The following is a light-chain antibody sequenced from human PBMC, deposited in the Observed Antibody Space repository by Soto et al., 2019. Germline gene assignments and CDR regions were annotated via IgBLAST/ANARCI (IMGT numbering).Light chain of an antibody. Sequence: DIETTQSPSSLSTSVGDTVTITCRASQGIKSYLNWYQQKPGKAPKLLIYDASNLETGVPSRFSGSGSGTDFTFTISSLQPEDIATYYCQQYDNLPITFGQGTRLEIK. V-gene: IGKV1-33*01. CDR1: QGIKSY. J-gene: IGKJ5*01. CDR3: QQYDNLPIT. CDR2: DAS.